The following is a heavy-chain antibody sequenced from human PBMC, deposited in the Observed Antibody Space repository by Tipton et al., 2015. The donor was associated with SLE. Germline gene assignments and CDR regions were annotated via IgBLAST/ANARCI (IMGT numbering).Heavy chain of an antibody. CDR3: AKMRVVSSTFDY. V-gene: IGHV3-23*01. CDR1: GFTFSSYS. J-gene: IGHJ4*02. D-gene: IGHD2-15*01. CDR2: ISGRGGST. Sequence: SLRLSCAASGFTFSSYSMNWVRQAPGKGLEWVSAISGRGGSTYYADSVKGRFTISRDNSKNTLYLQMNSLRVEDTAVYYCAKMRVVSSTFDYWGQGTLVTVSS.